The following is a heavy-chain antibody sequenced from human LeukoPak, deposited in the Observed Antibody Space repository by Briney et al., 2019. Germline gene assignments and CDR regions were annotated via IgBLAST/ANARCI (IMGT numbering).Heavy chain of an antibody. V-gene: IGHV3-21*01. Sequence: GGSLRLSCAASGFTFSSYSMNWVRQAPGKGLEWVSSISSSSSYIYYADSVKGRFTISRDNAKNSLYLQMNSLIVEDTAVYYCVSEGYNYSGMDVWGQGTTVTVSS. CDR1: GFTFSSYS. CDR3: VSEGYNYSGMDV. CDR2: ISSSSSYI. J-gene: IGHJ6*02.